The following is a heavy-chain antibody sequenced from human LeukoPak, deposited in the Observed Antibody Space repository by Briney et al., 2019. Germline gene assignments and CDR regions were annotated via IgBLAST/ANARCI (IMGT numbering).Heavy chain of an antibody. CDR2: INPSGGST. CDR1: GYTFTSYH. J-gene: IGHJ6*02. CDR3: AKAGYSSGWTRYYGMDV. Sequence: ASVKVSCKASGYTFTSYHMHWVRQAPGQGLEWMGIINPSGGSTSYARKFQGRVTMTRDTSTSTVYMELSSLRSEDTAVYYCAKAGYSSGWTRYYGMDVWGQGTTVAVSS. V-gene: IGHV1-46*01. D-gene: IGHD6-19*01.